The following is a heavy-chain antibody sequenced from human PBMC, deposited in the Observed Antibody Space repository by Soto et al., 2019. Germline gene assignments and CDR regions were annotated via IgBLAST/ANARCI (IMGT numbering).Heavy chain of an antibody. Sequence: ASVKVSCKASGYTFTSYDINWVRQATGQGLEWMGWMNPNSGNTGYAQKFQGRVTMTRNTSISTAYMELSSLRSEDTAVYYCARGRFWSGYYNYYYGMDVWGQGTTVTVSS. J-gene: IGHJ6*02. CDR3: ARGRFWSGYYNYYYGMDV. CDR2: MNPNSGNT. D-gene: IGHD3-3*01. V-gene: IGHV1-8*01. CDR1: GYTFTSYD.